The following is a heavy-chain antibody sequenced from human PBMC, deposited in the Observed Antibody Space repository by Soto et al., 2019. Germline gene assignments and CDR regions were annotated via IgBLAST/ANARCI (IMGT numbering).Heavy chain of an antibody. CDR1: GFTFSSYA. Sequence: GGSLRRSCAASGFTFSSYAMSWVRQAPGKGLEWVSAISGSGGSTYYADSVKGRFTISRDNSKNTLYLQMNSLRAEDTAVYYCAKVVRGVIMAGMDVWGQGTTVTVS. D-gene: IGHD3-10*02. CDR3: AKVVRGVIMAGMDV. CDR2: ISGSGGST. V-gene: IGHV3-23*01. J-gene: IGHJ6*02.